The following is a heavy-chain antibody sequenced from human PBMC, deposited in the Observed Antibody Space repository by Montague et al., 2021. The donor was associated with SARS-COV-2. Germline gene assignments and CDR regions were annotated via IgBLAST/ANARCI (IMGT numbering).Heavy chain of an antibody. CDR1: GESVSSNRAA. J-gene: IGHJ4*02. CDR2: TYYRSKWYN. Sequence: CAISGESVSSNRAAWNWIRQSPSRGLEWLGRTYYRSKWYNDYAVSMKSRITINPDTSKNQFSLQLNSVTPEDTAVYYCARGSSGYYTPRPFDYWGQGTLVTVSS. D-gene: IGHD3-22*01. CDR3: ARGSSGYYTPRPFDY. V-gene: IGHV6-1*01.